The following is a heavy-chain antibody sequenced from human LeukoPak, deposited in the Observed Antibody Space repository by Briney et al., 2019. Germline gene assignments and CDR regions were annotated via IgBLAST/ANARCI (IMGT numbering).Heavy chain of an antibody. D-gene: IGHD3-22*01. J-gene: IGHJ3*02. Sequence: ASVKVSCKASGYTFTSYGISWVRQAPGQGLEWMGWISAYNGNTNYAQKLQGRVTITRDTSASTAYMELSSLRSEDTAVYYCARTFATYYYDSSGRRGAFDIWGQGTMVTVSS. CDR2: ISAYNGNT. CDR1: GYTFTSYG. V-gene: IGHV1-18*01. CDR3: ARTFATYYYDSSGRRGAFDI.